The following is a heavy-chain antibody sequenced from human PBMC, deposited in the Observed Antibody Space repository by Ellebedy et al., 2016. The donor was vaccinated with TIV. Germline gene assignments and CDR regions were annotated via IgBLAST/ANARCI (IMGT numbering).Heavy chain of an antibody. CDR2: IDPSDSYT. CDR1: GYSFTSYW. D-gene: IGHD2-2*01. CDR3: ARLKDQLLNRGYFDY. J-gene: IGHJ4*02. V-gene: IGHV5-10-1*01. Sequence: GESLKISXKGSGYSFTSYWISWVRQMPGKGLEWMGRIDPSDSYTNYSPSFQGHVTISADKSISTAYLQWSSLKASDTAMYYCARLKDQLLNRGYFDYWGQGTLVTVSS.